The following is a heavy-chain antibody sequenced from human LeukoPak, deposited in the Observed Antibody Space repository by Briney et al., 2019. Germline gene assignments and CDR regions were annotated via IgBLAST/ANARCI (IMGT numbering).Heavy chain of an antibody. CDR1: GFTFSSYG. V-gene: IGHV3-30*02. CDR2: IRYDGSDK. Sequence: GGSLRLSCAASGFTFSSYGMHWVRQAPGKWLEWVAFIRYDGSDKYYADSVKGRFTISRDNSKNTLYLQMNSLRAEDTAVYYCAKGPGFYFDYWGQGTLVTVSS. CDR3: AKGPGFYFDY. J-gene: IGHJ4*02.